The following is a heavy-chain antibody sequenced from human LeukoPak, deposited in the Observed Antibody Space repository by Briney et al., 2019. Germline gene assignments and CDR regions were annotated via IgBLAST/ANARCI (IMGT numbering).Heavy chain of an antibody. CDR3: ARARRSQYYYYYMDV. V-gene: IGHV4-39*07. Sequence: PSETLSLTCTVSGGSISSSSYYWGWIRQPPGKGLEWIGNIYYSGSTYYNPSLKSRVTISVDTSKNQFSLKLSSVTAADTAVYYCARARRSQYYYYYMDVWGKGTTVTVSS. J-gene: IGHJ6*03. CDR2: IYYSGST. CDR1: GGSISSSSYY.